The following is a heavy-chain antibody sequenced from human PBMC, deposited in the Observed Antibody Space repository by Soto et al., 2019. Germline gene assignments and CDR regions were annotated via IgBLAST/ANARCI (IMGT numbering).Heavy chain of an antibody. CDR2: IKSKTDGGTT. Sequence: PGGSLRLSCAASGFTFSNAWMSWVRQAPGKGLEWVGRIKSKTDGGTTDYAAPVKGRFTISRDDSKNTLYLQMNSLKTEDTAVYYCTTYRANDILTGYDYWGQGTLVTVSS. J-gene: IGHJ4*02. CDR3: TTYRANDILTGYDY. D-gene: IGHD3-9*01. CDR1: GFTFSNAW. V-gene: IGHV3-15*01.